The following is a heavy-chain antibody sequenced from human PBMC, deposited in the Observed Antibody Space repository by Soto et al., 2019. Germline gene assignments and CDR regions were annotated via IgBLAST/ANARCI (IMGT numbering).Heavy chain of an antibody. CDR1: GGTFSSYA. V-gene: IGHV1-69*01. CDR3: ALCSSTSCYKVTTVTTSYYGMDV. D-gene: IGHD2-2*02. J-gene: IGHJ6*02. CDR2: IIPIFGTA. Sequence: QVQLVQSGAEVKKPGSSVKVSCKASGGTFSSYAISWVRQAPGQGLEWMGGIIPIFGTANYAQKFQGRVTITADESTSTAYMELSSLRSEDTAVYYCALCSSTSCYKVTTVTTSYYGMDVWGQGTTVTFSS.